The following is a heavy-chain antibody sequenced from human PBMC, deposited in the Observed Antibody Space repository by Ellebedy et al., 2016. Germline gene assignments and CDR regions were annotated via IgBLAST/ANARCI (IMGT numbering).Heavy chain of an antibody. J-gene: IGHJ3*01. CDR1: GGSVSSDY. D-gene: IGHD6-19*01. CDR2: VFHTGIA. V-gene: IGHV4-59*02. CDR3: AKWNGGWYAFEV. Sequence: SETLSLTCNVSGGSVSSDYWNWIRRPPGKGLEWIGYVFHTGIAIYNPSLKSRVTMSVDTSRSQVSLRLTSVTAADTAVYYCAKWNGGWYAFEVWGQGTMVTVSS.